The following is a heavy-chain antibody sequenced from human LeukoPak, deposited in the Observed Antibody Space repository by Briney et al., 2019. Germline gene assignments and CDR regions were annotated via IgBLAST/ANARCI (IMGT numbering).Heavy chain of an antibody. Sequence: ASVKVSCKASGYTFTSYYMHWVRQAPGQGLEWMGWINPNSGGTNYAQKFQGRVTMTRDTSISTAYMELSRLRSDDTAVYYCARGRDFRSGNIFGFDCWGQGTLVTVSS. CDR3: ARGRDFRSGNIFGFDC. J-gene: IGHJ4*02. CDR1: GYTFTSYY. CDR2: INPNSGGT. D-gene: IGHD3-3*01. V-gene: IGHV1-2*02.